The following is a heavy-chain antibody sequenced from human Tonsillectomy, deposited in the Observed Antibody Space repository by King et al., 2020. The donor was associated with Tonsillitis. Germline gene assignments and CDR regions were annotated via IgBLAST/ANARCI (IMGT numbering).Heavy chain of an antibody. CDR3: ARLRYFDLYGMDV. CDR1: GGSISGSSYY. V-gene: IGHV4-39*07. J-gene: IGHJ6*02. CDR2: IHYSGST. Sequence: LQLQESGPGLVKPSETLSLTCTVSGGSISGSSYYWGWIRQPPGTGLEWIGTIHYSGSTYYKPSLKSRVTISVDTSKKQFSLKLSSVTAADTAVYYCARLRYFDLYGMDVWGQGTTVTVSS. D-gene: IGHD3-9*01.